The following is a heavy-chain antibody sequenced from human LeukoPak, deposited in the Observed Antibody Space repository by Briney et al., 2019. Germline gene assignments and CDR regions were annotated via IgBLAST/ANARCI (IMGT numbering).Heavy chain of an antibody. Sequence: GGSLRLSCTVSGFPFSVYYMSWIRQAPGKGLEWISYIGLSGYPFDCADSVKGRFTISRDNAKNSLYLDMNSLRDEDSAVYYCARKDFSSGSFNYWGPGTLVTVSS. CDR1: GFPFSVYY. D-gene: IGHD3-22*01. V-gene: IGHV3-11*04. CDR3: ARKDFSSGSFNY. J-gene: IGHJ4*02. CDR2: IGLSGYPF.